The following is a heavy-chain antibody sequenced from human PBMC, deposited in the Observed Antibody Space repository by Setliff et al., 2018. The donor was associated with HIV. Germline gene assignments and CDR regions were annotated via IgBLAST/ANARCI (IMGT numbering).Heavy chain of an antibody. CDR3: AREGVGAASGAFDI. D-gene: IGHD1-26*01. V-gene: IGHV3-48*03. Sequence: PGESLKISCAASGFTFSSHEMNWVRQAPGKGLEWVSYISGSGTTISYAESVKGRFPISRDNAKNSLYLQMNSLRAEDTAVYYCAREGVGAASGAFDIWGQGTMVTVSS. CDR2: ISGSGTTI. CDR1: GFTFSSHE. J-gene: IGHJ3*02.